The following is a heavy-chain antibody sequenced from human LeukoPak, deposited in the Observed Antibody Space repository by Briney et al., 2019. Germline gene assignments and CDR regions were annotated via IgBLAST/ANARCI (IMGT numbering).Heavy chain of an antibody. CDR3: ARPKSVAQFDAFDI. Sequence: SETLSLTCTVSGGSISSYYWSWIRQPPGKGLEWIGYIYYSGSTNYNPSLKSRVTISVDTSKNQFPLKLSSVTAADTAVYYCARPKSVAQFDAFDIWGQGTMVTVSS. J-gene: IGHJ3*02. CDR1: GGSISSYY. CDR2: IYYSGST. D-gene: IGHD5-24*01. V-gene: IGHV4-59*01.